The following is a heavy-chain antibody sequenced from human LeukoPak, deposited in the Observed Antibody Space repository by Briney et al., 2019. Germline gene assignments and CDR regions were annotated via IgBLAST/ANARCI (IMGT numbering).Heavy chain of an antibody. CDR2: ISSSSSYI. V-gene: IGHV3-21*01. J-gene: IGHJ4*02. CDR3: ARVLFHSLAVFDY. CDR1: GFTFSSYS. Sequence: GGSLRLSCAASGFTFSSYSTNWVRQAPGKGLEWVSSISSSSSYIYYADSLKGRFTISRDNAKNSLYLQMNSLRAEDTAVYYCARVLFHSLAVFDYWGQGTLVTVSS. D-gene: IGHD2/OR15-2a*01.